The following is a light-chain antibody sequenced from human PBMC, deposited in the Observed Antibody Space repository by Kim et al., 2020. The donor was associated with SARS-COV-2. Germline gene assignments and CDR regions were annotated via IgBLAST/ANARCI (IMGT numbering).Light chain of an antibody. CDR2: GAS. CDR3: QQYNDWPPWT. CDR1: QSVSSN. Sequence: SPGERATLSCRASQSVSSNLAWYQQKPGQAPRLLIYGASTRATGIPARFSGSGSGTDFTLTISSLQSEDFAVYYCQQYNDWPPWTFGQGTKVEIK. J-gene: IGKJ1*01. V-gene: IGKV3-15*01.